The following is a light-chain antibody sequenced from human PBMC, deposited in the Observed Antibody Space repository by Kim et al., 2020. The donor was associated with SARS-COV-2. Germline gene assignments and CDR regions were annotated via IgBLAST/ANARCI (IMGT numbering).Light chain of an antibody. V-gene: IGKV1-5*03. J-gene: IGKJ1*01. Sequence: DIQMTQSPSTLSASVGDRLTITCRASQSISNWLAWYQQKPGKAPKLLIYKASSLESGVPSRFSGSGSGTEFTLTISSLQPDDFATYYCQQYDSYSGTFGQGTKVDIK. CDR3: QQYDSYSGT. CDR1: QSISNW. CDR2: KAS.